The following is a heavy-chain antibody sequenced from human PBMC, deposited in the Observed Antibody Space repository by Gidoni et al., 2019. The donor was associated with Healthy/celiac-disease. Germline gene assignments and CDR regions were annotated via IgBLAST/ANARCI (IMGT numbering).Heavy chain of an antibody. V-gene: IGHV3-15*07. D-gene: IGHD3-10*01. Sequence: EVQLVESGGGLVQPGGSLRLYCAASGFTFSNAWMNWVRQAPGKGLEGVGRIKSKTDGGTTDYAAPVKGRFTISRDDSKNTLYLQMNSLKTEDTAVYYCTTAMVRELGDYWGQGTLVTVSS. CDR2: IKSKTDGGTT. J-gene: IGHJ4*02. CDR1: GFTFSNAW. CDR3: TTAMVRELGDY.